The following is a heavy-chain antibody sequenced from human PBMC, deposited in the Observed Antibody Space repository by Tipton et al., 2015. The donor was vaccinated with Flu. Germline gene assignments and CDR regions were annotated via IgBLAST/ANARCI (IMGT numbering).Heavy chain of an antibody. J-gene: IGHJ4*02. CDR2: ISGGGGFRGSGAGT. D-gene: IGHD3-22*01. V-gene: IGHV3-23*01. CDR3: AKDFDSSGYYYVSLDH. Sequence: GSLRLSCAASGFTFSRYAMSWVRQAPGKGLEWVSAISGGGGFRGSGAGTYYADSVKGRFTISRDNSKETLYLQMNSLRAEDTAVYYCAKDFDSSGYYYVSLDHWGQGTLVTVSS. CDR1: GFTFSRYA.